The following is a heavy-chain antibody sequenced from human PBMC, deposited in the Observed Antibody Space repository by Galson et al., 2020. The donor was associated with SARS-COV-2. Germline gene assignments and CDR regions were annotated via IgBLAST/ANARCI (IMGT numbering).Heavy chain of an antibody. CDR1: GDSVSRNSAA. CDR2: TYYRSKWYY. CDR3: ARDLPLLWFGESYFDY. Sequence: SQTLSLTCAISGDSVSRNSAAWNWIRQSPSRGLEWLGRTYYRSKWYYDYAVSVKSRITINPDTSKNQFSLQLNSVTPEDTAVYYCARDLPLLWFGESYFDYWGQGTPVTVSS. J-gene: IGHJ4*02. D-gene: IGHD3-10*01. V-gene: IGHV6-1*01.